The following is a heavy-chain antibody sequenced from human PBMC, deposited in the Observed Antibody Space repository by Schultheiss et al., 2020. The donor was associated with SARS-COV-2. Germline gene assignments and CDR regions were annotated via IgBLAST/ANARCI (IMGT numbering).Heavy chain of an antibody. D-gene: IGHD3-16*02. Sequence: SETLSLTCAVSGGSISSSNWWSWVRQPPGKGLEWIGYIYYSGSTNYNPSLKSRVTISEDTSKNQFSLKLSSVTAADTAVYYCARQGSRYPLDYWGQGTLVTVSS. J-gene: IGHJ4*02. CDR3: ARQGSRYPLDY. CDR1: GGSISSSNW. V-gene: IGHV4-4*02. CDR2: IYYSGST.